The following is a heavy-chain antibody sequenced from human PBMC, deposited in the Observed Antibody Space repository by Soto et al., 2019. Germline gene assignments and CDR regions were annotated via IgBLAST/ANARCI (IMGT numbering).Heavy chain of an antibody. V-gene: IGHV3-23*01. CDR1: GFTVSSHA. CDR3: APHVSCSVGSCQYDAVAI. D-gene: IGHD2-15*01. CDR2: ITADGGT. J-gene: IGHJ3*02. Sequence: EVPVLESGGGLVQPGGSLRLSCEGSGFTVSSHAMTWICQAPGKGPEWVSTITADGGTSYADSVKGRFAMSRDTSESTLYLQMNSLGAEATDAYYCAPHVSCSVGSCQYDAVAIRGQGTMVTVSS.